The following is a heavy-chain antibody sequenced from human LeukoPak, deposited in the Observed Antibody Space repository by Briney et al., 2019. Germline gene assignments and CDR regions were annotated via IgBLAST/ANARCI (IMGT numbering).Heavy chain of an antibody. CDR1: GFTFSSYG. J-gene: IGHJ3*02. D-gene: IGHD5-18*01. CDR3: AKDSIRRVRGYSYGSGAFDI. CDR2: ISYDGSNK. V-gene: IGHV3-30*18. Sequence: GGSLRLSCAASGFTFSSYGMHWVRQAPGKGLEWVAVISYDGSNKYYADSVKGRFTISRDNSKNTLYLQMNSLRAEDTAVYYCAKDSIRRVRGYSYGSGAFDIWGQGTMVTVSS.